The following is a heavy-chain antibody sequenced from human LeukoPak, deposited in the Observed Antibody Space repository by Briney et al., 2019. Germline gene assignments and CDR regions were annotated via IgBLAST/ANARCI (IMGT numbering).Heavy chain of an antibody. CDR2: INPKSGAT. J-gene: IGHJ4*02. CDR3: ARDASSRPFNY. Sequence: ASVKVSCKASGYSFTDYNVHWVRQAPGQGLEWMGWINPKSGATNFAQRFQGRVTMTGETSINTAFMESYSLTSDDTAIYYCARDASSRPFNYWGQGTLVSVSS. V-gene: IGHV1-2*02. D-gene: IGHD2-15*01. CDR1: GYSFTDYN.